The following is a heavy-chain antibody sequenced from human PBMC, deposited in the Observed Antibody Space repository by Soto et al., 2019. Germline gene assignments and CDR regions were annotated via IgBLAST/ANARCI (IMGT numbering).Heavy chain of an antibody. CDR3: ARHGGYCSSTSCYAEGYDAFDI. CDR1: GYSFTSYW. CDR2: IDPSDSYT. Sequence: GESLKISCKGSGYSFTSYWISWVRQMPGKGLEWMGRIDPSDSYTNYSPSFQGHVTISADKSISTAYLQWSSLKASDTAMYYCARHGGYCSSTSCYAEGYDAFDIWGKGTMVKVSS. V-gene: IGHV5-10-1*01. J-gene: IGHJ3*02. D-gene: IGHD2-2*01.